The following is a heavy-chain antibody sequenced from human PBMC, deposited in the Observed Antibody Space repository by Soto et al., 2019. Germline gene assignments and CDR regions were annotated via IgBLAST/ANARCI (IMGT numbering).Heavy chain of an antibody. CDR1: GYTFSNYG. CDR3: ARERRLTQDLSLDY. Sequence: QVQLVQSGGEVKEPGASVKVSCKASGYTFSNYGMSWVRQAPGQGLEWMGWISAYNGYTKYAQKFQGRVTMTTDTSTSTRYMALRSLRSDDTAVYYCARERRLTQDLSLDYWGQGTPVTVSS. J-gene: IGHJ4*02. V-gene: IGHV1-18*01. CDR2: ISAYNGYT. D-gene: IGHD3-9*01.